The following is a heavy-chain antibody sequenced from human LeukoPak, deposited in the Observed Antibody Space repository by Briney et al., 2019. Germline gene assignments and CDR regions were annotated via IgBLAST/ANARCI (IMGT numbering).Heavy chain of an antibody. V-gene: IGHV3-30*02. CDR1: GFTFSTYR. CDR2: IRYDESNK. D-gene: IGHD4/OR15-4a*01. CDR3: ARRAGAYSHPYDY. Sequence: GGSLRLSCAASGFTFSTYRMTWVRQAPGKGLEWVAFIRYDESNKYYADSVKGRFTISRDNSKNTLYLQMNSLRAEDTAVYYCARRAGAYSHPYDYWGQGTLVTVSS. J-gene: IGHJ4*02.